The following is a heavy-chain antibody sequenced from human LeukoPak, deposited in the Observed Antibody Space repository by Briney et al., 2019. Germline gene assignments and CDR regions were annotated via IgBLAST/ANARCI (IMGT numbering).Heavy chain of an antibody. CDR2: IIPIFGTA. CDR3: ARDRVAAAGNYYYGMDV. D-gene: IGHD6-13*01. Sequence: SVKVSCKASGGTLSSYAISWVRQAPGQGLEWMGGIIPIFGTANYAQKFQGRVTITADKSTSTAYMELSSLRSEDTAVYYCARDRVAAAGNYYYGMDVWGKGTTVTVSS. CDR1: GGTLSSYA. J-gene: IGHJ6*04. V-gene: IGHV1-69*06.